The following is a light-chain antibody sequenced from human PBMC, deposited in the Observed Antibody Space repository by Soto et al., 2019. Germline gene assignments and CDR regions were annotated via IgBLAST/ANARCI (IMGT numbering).Light chain of an antibody. J-gene: IGLJ2*01. Sequence: QSALTQPASVSGSPGQSITISCTGTSSDAGSYNLVSWYQQHPGTAPKLMIYEVSKRPSGVSNRFSGSKSGNTASLTISGLQAEDEADYYCCSYAGSSTFVVFGGGTKVTVL. CDR1: SSDAGSYNL. CDR2: EVS. V-gene: IGLV2-23*02. CDR3: CSYAGSSTFVV.